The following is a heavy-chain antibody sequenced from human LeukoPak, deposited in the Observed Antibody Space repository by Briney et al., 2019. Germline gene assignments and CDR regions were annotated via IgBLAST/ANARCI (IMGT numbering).Heavy chain of an antibody. CDR3: AREPPKWGYFDWPQFDP. CDR1: GGSISSGSYY. Sequence: PSETLSLTCTVSGGSISSGSYYWSWIRQPAGKGLEWIGRIYTSGSTNYNPSLKSRVTISVDTSKNQFSLKLSSVTAADTAVYYCAREPPKWGYFDWPQFDPWSQGTLVTVSS. J-gene: IGHJ5*02. D-gene: IGHD3-9*01. V-gene: IGHV4-61*02. CDR2: IYTSGST.